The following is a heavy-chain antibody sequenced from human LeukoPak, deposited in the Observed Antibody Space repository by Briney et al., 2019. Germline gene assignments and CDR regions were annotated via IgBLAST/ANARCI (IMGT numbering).Heavy chain of an antibody. Sequence: SETLSLTCTVSGGSISSYYWSWIRQPPGKGLEWIGYIYYSGSTNCNPSLKSRVTISVDTSKNQFSLKLSSVTAADTAVYYCARTRAYGGRPDYWGQGTLVTVSS. CDR1: GGSISSYY. D-gene: IGHD4-23*01. J-gene: IGHJ4*02. CDR2: IYYSGST. V-gene: IGHV4-59*01. CDR3: ARTRAYGGRPDY.